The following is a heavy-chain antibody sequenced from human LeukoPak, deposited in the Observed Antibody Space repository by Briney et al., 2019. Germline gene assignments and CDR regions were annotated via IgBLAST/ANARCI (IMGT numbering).Heavy chain of an antibody. J-gene: IGHJ6*02. CDR1: GYTFTSYA. CDR2: INAGNGNT. CDR3: AREFILYYTTVPEIYYYYYGMDV. V-gene: IGHV1-3*01. Sequence: VASVTVSCKASGYTFTSYAMHWVRQAPGQRLEWMGWINAGNGNTKYSQKFQGRVTITRDTSASTAYMELSSLRSEDTAVYYCAREFILYYTTVPEIYYYYYGMDVWGQGTTVTVSS. D-gene: IGHD2-8*01.